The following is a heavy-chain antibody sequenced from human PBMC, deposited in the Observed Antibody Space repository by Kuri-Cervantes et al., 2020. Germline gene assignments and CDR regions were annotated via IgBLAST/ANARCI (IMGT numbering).Heavy chain of an antibody. Sequence: GGSLRLSCAASGFTVSSNYMSWVRQAPGKGLEWVSVIFGDTTYYADSVKGSFTVSRHSSKNTVYLQMDSLRVEDTAVYYCAATVTTGWLNFDYWGHGTLVTCYS. J-gene: IGHJ4*01. CDR3: AATVTTGWLNFDY. V-gene: IGHV3-66*01. D-gene: IGHD6-19*01. CDR1: GFTVSSNY. CDR2: IFGDTT.